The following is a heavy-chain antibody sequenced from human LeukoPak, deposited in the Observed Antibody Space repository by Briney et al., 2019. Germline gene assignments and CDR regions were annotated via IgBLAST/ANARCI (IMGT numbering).Heavy chain of an antibody. CDR3: ARGQGSGWYEVPYYFDY. Sequence: QSGGSLRLSCAASGFTFSTYAMSWVRQVPGKGLEWVSGISNSGDNTYYADSVKGRFTISRDNSRNTLYLQMNSLRAEDTAVYYCARGQGSGWYEVPYYFDYWGQGTLVTVSS. D-gene: IGHD6-19*01. J-gene: IGHJ4*02. V-gene: IGHV3-23*01. CDR1: GFTFSTYA. CDR2: ISNSGDNT.